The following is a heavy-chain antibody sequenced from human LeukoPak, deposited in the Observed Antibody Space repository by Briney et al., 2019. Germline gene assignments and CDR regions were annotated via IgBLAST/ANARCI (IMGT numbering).Heavy chain of an antibody. J-gene: IGHJ4*02. V-gene: IGHV3-48*03. D-gene: IGHD3-16*02. Sequence: GGSLRLSCAASGFTFSSYEMNWVRQAPGKGLEWVSYISSSGSTIYYADSVKGRFTISRDNAKNSLYLQMNSLRAEDTAVYYCARDVMITFGGVIVSDYWGQGTLVTVSS. CDR1: GFTFSSYE. CDR2: ISSSGSTI. CDR3: ARDVMITFGGVIVSDY.